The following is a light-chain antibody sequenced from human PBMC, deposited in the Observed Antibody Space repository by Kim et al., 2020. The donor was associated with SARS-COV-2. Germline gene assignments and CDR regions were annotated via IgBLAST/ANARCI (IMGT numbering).Light chain of an antibody. CDR3: QQHVNSRGT. Sequence: SPGERATLSCRASQSVNSNYLAWYQQKPGQAPRLLIYGASSRATGIPDRFSGSGSGTDFTLTISRVEPEDFAVYYCQQHVNSRGTFGPGTKVDIK. V-gene: IGKV3-20*01. CDR1: QSVNSNY. CDR2: GAS. J-gene: IGKJ3*01.